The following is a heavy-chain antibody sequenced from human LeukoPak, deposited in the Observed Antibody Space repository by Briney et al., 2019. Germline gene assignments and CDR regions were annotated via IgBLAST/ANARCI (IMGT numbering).Heavy chain of an antibody. CDR1: GGSISSYY. Sequence: PSETLSLTCTVSGGSISSYYWSWIRQPPGKGLEWIGYIYYSGSTNYNPSLKSRVTISVDTSKNQFSLKLSPVTAADTAVYYCARGKYGDYTFYYYYMDVWGKGTTVTISS. D-gene: IGHD4-17*01. J-gene: IGHJ6*03. V-gene: IGHV4-59*01. CDR2: IYYSGST. CDR3: ARGKYGDYTFYYYYMDV.